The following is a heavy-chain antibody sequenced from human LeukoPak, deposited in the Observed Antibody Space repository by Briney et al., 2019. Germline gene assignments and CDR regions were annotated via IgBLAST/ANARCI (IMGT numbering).Heavy chain of an antibody. CDR3: ARDEKDGFDI. Sequence: SVNLSSTASVGPFSINTSSWVSQAPGHGLEWMGGIIPIFRTANYAQKFQGRVTITADESTTTACMELSSLRSEDTAVYYCARDEKDGFDIWGQGTMVTVSS. J-gene: IGHJ3*02. CDR1: VGPFSINT. V-gene: IGHV1-69*13. CDR2: IIPIFRTA.